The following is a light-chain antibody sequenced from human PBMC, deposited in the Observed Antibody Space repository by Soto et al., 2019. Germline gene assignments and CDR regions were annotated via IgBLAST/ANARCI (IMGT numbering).Light chain of an antibody. V-gene: IGLV1-40*01. CDR3: QSYDSSLSGVV. CDR1: GSNIGAGYD. Sequence: QSVLTQPPSVSAAPGQRVTISCSGSGSNIGAGYDVHWYQQLPGTAPKLLIYGNSNRPSGVPDRFSGSKSGTSASLAITGLQAEDEADYYCQSYDSSLSGVVFGGGTKVTVL. CDR2: GNS. J-gene: IGLJ2*01.